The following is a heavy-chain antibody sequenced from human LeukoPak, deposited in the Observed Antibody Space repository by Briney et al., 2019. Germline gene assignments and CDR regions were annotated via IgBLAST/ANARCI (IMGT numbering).Heavy chain of an antibody. D-gene: IGHD6-13*01. V-gene: IGHV4-59*01. CDR3: ARDIAAAGHNWFDP. CDR2: IYYSGST. Sequence: PSETLSLTCTDSGGSISSYYWSWIRQPPGKGLEWIGYIYYSGSTNYNPSLKSRVTISVDTSKNQFSLKLSSVTAAGTAVYYCARDIAAAGHNWFDPWGQGTLVTVSS. CDR1: GGSISSYY. J-gene: IGHJ5*02.